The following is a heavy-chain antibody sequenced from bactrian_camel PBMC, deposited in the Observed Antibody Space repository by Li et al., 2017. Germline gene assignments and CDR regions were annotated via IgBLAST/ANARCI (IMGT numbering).Heavy chain of an antibody. Sequence: HVQLVESGGGSVQAGGSLRLSCVGSGYIDSDYLMGWFRQAPGKQREGVAAIDRDGTTVYKDSVKGRFTTSRDNAKSTLYLQMNSLKSEDTALYFCATDRYGGSWFDSGGNYWGQGTQVTVS. J-gene: IGHJ4*01. V-gene: IGHV3S53*01. CDR3: ATDRYGGSWFDSGGNY. CDR1: GYIDSDYL. D-gene: IGHD6*01. CDR2: IDRDGTT.